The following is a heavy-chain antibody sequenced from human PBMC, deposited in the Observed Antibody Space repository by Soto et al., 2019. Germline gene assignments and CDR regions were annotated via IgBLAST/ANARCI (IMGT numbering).Heavy chain of an antibody. V-gene: IGHV4-39*01. CDR2: IYYSGST. CDR1: GGSISHKNFF. J-gene: IGHJ6*03. D-gene: IGHD3-10*01. CDR3: ARHYGYYSHYMDV. Sequence: ASENLSLPCTVSGGSISHKNFFLGWIRQPPGKGLEWIGTIYYSGSTYYNPSLKSRVTISVDTSNNQLSLKLSSVTAADTAVYYCARHYGYYSHYMDVWTKGTTVTVSS.